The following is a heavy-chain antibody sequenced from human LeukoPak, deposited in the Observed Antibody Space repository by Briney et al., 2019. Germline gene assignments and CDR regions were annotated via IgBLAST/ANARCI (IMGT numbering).Heavy chain of an antibody. V-gene: IGHV4-31*03. CDR1: GGSISSGGYY. CDR3: ARVRRDILTGYYYFDY. D-gene: IGHD3-9*01. J-gene: IGHJ4*02. CDR2: IYHSGST. Sequence: PSETLSLTCTVSGGSISSGGYYWSWIRQHPGKGLEWIGYIYHSGSTNYNPSLKSRVTISVDKSKNQFSLKLSSVTAADTAVYYCARVRRDILTGYYYFDYWGQGTLVTVSS.